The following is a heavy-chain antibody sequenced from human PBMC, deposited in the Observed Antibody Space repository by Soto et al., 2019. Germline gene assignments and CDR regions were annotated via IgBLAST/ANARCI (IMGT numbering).Heavy chain of an antibody. V-gene: IGHV4-30-2*01. CDR1: GGSISSGGYS. CDR2: IYHSGST. Sequence: QLQLQESGSGLVKPSQTLSLTCAVSGGSISSGGYSWSWIRQPPGKGLEWIGYIYHSGSTYYNPSLKSRVTISVDRSKNQFSLKLSSVTAADTAVYYCARDRLYGGRYGSGFDYWGQGTLVTVSS. D-gene: IGHD3-10*01. J-gene: IGHJ4*02. CDR3: ARDRLYGGRYGSGFDY.